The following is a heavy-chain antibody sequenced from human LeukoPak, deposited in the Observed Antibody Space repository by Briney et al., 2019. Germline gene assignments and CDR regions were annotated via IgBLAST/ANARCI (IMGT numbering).Heavy chain of an antibody. CDR2: ISGSGDRT. D-gene: IGHD3-10*01. CDR1: GFTFITYA. J-gene: IGHJ4*02. Sequence: RGSLRLSCAASGFTFITYAMSWVRQAPGKGLEWVSAISGSGDRTHYADSVKGRFTVSRDTSKNTLFLQMNSLRAEDTAVYYCAKLLRGVVVPYFDYWGQGTLVTVSS. V-gene: IGHV3-23*01. CDR3: AKLLRGVVVPYFDY.